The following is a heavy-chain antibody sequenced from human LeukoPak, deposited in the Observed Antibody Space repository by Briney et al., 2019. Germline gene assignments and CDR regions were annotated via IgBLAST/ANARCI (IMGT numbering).Heavy chain of an antibody. V-gene: IGHV3-30*02. Sequence: GGSLRLSCAASGFTFSSYGMHWVRQAPGKGLEWVAFIRYDGSNKYYADSVKGRFTISRDNSKNTLYLQMNSLRAEDTAVYYCARVGDTAMVTNYYYYYMDVWGKGTTVTVSS. CDR2: IRYDGSNK. CDR1: GFTFSSYG. J-gene: IGHJ6*03. CDR3: ARVGDTAMVTNYYYYYMDV. D-gene: IGHD5-18*01.